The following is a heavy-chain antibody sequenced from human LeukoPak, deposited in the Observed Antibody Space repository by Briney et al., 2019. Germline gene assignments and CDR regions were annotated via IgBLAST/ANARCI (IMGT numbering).Heavy chain of an antibody. Sequence: QPGRSLRLSCAASGFTFSSYAMHWVRQAPGKGLEWVAAISYDGSNKYYADSVKGRFTISRDNSKNTLYLQMNSLRAEDTAVYYCARDYCSGGSCYPDYWGQGTLVTVSS. CDR3: ARDYCSGGSCYPDY. V-gene: IGHV3-30*04. J-gene: IGHJ4*02. CDR1: GFTFSSYA. D-gene: IGHD2-15*01. CDR2: ISYDGSNK.